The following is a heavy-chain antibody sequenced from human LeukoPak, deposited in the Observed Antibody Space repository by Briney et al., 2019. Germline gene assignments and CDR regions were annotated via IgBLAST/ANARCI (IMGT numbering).Heavy chain of an antibody. CDR2: IYSGGST. CDR1: GFTVSSNY. CDR3: AREGSSYPEYFQH. V-gene: IGHV3-66*01. Sequence: GGSLRLSCAASGFTVSSNYMSWVRQAPGKGLEWVSVIYSGGSTYYADSVKGRFTISRDNSKNTLYLQMNSLRAEDTAVYYCAREGSSYPEYFQHWGKGTTVTVSS. J-gene: IGHJ1*01. D-gene: IGHD6-13*01.